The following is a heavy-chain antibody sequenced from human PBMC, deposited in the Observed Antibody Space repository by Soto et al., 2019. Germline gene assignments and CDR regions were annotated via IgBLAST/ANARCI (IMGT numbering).Heavy chain of an antibody. J-gene: IGHJ6*02. CDR3: ARELPQRQGRNMDV. CDR2: INHRGSL. V-gene: IGHV4-31*03. CDR1: GGSITTGDQY. D-gene: IGHD1-1*01. Sequence: PSETLSLTCTVTGGSITTGDQYWTWIRHRPGEGLEWFGYINHRGSLYYNPSLESRVSMSVDTSKNQFSLNLSSVTAADTAVYYCARELPQRQGRNMDVWGQGTTVTVSS.